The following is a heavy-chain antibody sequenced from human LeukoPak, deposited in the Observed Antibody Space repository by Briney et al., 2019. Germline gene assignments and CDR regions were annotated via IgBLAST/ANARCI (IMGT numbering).Heavy chain of an antibody. CDR2: IKQDGSEK. V-gene: IGHV3-7*01. J-gene: IGHJ4*02. Sequence: TGGSLRLSCAASGFTFSSYWVSWVRQAPGKGLEWVANIKQDGSEKYYVDSVKGRFTISRDNAKNSLYLQMNSLRAEDTAVYYCARTYSSGYRDFDYWGQGTLVTVSS. CDR3: ARTYSSGYRDFDY. CDR1: GFTFSSYW. D-gene: IGHD6-19*01.